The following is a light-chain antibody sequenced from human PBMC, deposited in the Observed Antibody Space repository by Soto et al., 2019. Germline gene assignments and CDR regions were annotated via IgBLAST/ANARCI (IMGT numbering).Light chain of an antibody. CDR2: EVS. J-gene: IGLJ1*01. V-gene: IGLV2-14*01. CDR1: SSSFGSSDC. CDR3: SSYTTSSTRV. Sequence: QSVLIQPPSVSGSPGQSVTISGTGTSSSFGSSDCVSWYQQHPGKVPKLIIYEVSNRPSGVSNRFSGSKSGNTASLTISGLQAEDEADYYCSSYTTSSTRVFGTGTKVTVL.